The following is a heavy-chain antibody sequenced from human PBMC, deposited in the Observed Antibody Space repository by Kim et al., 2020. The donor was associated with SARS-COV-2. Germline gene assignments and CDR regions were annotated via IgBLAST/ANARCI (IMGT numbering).Heavy chain of an antibody. CDR2: IKSKTDGGTT. J-gene: IGHJ4*02. D-gene: IGHD3-10*01. V-gene: IGHV3-15*01. CDR3: TTLNPHSGSGSTYYFDY. CDR1: GFTFSNAW. Sequence: GGSLRLSCAASGFTFSNAWMSWVRQAPGKGLEWVGRIKSKTDGGTTDYAAPVKGRFTISRDDSKNTLYLQMNGLKTEDTAVYYCTTLNPHSGSGSTYYFDYWGQGTLVTVSS.